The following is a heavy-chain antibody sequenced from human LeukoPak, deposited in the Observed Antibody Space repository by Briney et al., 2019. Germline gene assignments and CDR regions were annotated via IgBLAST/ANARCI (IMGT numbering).Heavy chain of an antibody. CDR2: INPNTGGT. Sequence: ASVKVSCKASGYTFTGYYMHWVRQAPGQGLEWMGWINPNTGGTNYAQKFHGRVTMTRDTSIRTGYMELNMLRSDDTAVYYCATKRGEVITSDAFDIWGRGTLVTVSS. V-gene: IGHV1-2*02. D-gene: IGHD3-22*01. J-gene: IGHJ3*02. CDR1: GYTFTGYY. CDR3: ATKRGEVITSDAFDI.